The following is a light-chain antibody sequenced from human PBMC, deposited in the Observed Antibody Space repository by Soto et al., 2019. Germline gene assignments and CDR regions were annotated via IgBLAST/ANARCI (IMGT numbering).Light chain of an antibody. CDR3: QQSYSTPYT. J-gene: IGKJ3*01. Sequence: DIQITQSPSSLSASVGDRVTITCRASQDISNYVNWYQQKVGKVPKLLIYTAASLQSGVPSRFSGSGFGTDFTLTISSLQPEDFATYYCQQSYSTPYTFGPGTKVDIK. CDR1: QDISNY. CDR2: TAA. V-gene: IGKV1-39*01.